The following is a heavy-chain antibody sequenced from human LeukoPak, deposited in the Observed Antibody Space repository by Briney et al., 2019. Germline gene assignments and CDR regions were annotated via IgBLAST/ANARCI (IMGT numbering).Heavy chain of an antibody. CDR1: RFTVSSIY. Sequence: GGSLRLSCAASRFTVSSIYMSWVRQAPGTGLEWVSVIYSGGNTYYADSVKGRFTISRDNSKNTLYLQMNSLRAEDTAVYYCAREASGTYDSYFDYWGQGTLVTVSS. CDR3: AREASGTYDSYFDY. CDR2: IYSGGNT. D-gene: IGHD1-26*01. J-gene: IGHJ4*02. V-gene: IGHV3-53*01.